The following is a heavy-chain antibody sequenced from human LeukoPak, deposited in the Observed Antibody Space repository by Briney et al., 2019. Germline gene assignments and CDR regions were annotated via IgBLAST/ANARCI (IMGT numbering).Heavy chain of an antibody. CDR2: ISGSGAST. CDR3: AKSQFGGVFDGFDI. J-gene: IGHJ3*02. V-gene: IGHV3-23*01. Sequence: PGGSLRLSCAASGFTFSSYAMSWVRQAPGKGLEWVSAISGSGASTYYADSVKGRFTISRDNSKNTLYVQMHSLRAEDTAVYYCAKSQFGGVFDGFDIWGQGTMVTVSS. D-gene: IGHD3-16*01. CDR1: GFTFSSYA.